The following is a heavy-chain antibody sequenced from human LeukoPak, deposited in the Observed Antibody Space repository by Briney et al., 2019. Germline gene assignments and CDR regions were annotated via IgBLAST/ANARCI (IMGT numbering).Heavy chain of an antibody. Sequence: GSLRLSCAASGFTFNSYAMTWVRQAPGKGLEWVSHVSGSGGITYYADSVKGRFTISRDNAKNSLYLQMNSLRAEDTAIYYCASTFPYCGGGSCALGGQGTLVTVSS. CDR1: GFTFNSYA. CDR2: VSGSGGIT. D-gene: IGHD2-15*01. CDR3: ASTFPYCGGGSCAL. V-gene: IGHV3-23*01. J-gene: IGHJ4*02.